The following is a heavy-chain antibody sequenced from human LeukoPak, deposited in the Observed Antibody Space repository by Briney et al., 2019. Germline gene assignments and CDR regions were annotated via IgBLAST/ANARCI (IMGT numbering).Heavy chain of an antibody. V-gene: IGHV3-7*03. CDR1: GFPFSSYW. Sequence: QSGGSLRLSCVASGFPFSSYWMTWVRQAPGKGLEWVANIKQDGSKKSYVDSVKGRFTISRDNAKNSLYLQMTSLRAEDTAMYYCARDPRDDHNSLDSWGQGTQVTVSS. CDR2: IKQDGSKK. J-gene: IGHJ5*01. CDR3: ARDPRDDHNSLDS.